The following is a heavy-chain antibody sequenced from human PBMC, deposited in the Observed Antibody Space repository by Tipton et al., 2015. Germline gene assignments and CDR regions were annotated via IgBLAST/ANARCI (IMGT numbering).Heavy chain of an antibody. V-gene: IGHV4-61*01. CDR1: GGSVSSGSYY. J-gene: IGHJ4*02. CDR3: AGHLAYRDTWSAQGF. D-gene: IGHD3-3*01. CDR2: IYHSGSA. Sequence: TLSLTCTVSGGSVSSGSYYWSWIRQPPGKGLEWIGFIYHSGSATYNPTLKSRVTISVDTSKNQFSLKLTSVTAADTAVYYCAGHLAYRDTWSAQGFWGQGTLVTVSS.